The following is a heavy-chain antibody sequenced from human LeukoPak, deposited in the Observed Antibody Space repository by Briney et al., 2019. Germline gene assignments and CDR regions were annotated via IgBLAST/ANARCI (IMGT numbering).Heavy chain of an antibody. V-gene: IGHV3-15*01. Sequence: GGSLRLSCAASGFTFSNAWMSWVRQAPGKGLEWVGRIKSKTDGGTTDYAAPVRGRFTISRDNSKNTLYLQMNSLRAEDTAVYYCAKEAYYDILTGQPFDYWGQGTLVTVSS. CDR3: AKEAYYDILTGQPFDY. CDR2: IKSKTDGGTT. CDR1: GFTFSNAW. J-gene: IGHJ4*02. D-gene: IGHD3-9*01.